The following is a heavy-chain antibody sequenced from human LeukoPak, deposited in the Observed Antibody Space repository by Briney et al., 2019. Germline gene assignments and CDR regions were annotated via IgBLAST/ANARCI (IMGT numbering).Heavy chain of an antibody. Sequence: GGSLRLSCAASGFTFSSYSMNWVRQAPGKGLEWVSYISSSSSTIYYADSVKGRFTISRDNAKNSLYLQMNSLRDEDTAVYYCARGEAVAGGYYYYYGMDVWGQGTTVTVSS. CDR1: GFTFSSYS. CDR2: ISSSSSTI. J-gene: IGHJ6*02. CDR3: ARGEAVAGGYYYYYGMDV. V-gene: IGHV3-48*02. D-gene: IGHD6-19*01.